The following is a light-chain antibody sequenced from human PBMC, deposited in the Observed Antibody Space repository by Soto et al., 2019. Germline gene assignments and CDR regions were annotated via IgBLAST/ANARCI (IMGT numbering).Light chain of an antibody. CDR2: GAS. CDR3: QQYGNSPRT. Sequence: EIVLTQSPGTLSLSPGERATLSCRASQSVSSTFLAWYQQKPGQAPRLLIYGASSRATGIPGRFSGSGSGTDFTLTISRREPEDFAVYYCQQYGNSPRTFGQGTKVEIK. J-gene: IGKJ1*01. CDR1: QSVSSTF. V-gene: IGKV3-20*01.